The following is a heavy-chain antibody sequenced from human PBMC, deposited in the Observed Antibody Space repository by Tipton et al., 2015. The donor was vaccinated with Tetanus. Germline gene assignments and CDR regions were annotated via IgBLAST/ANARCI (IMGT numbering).Heavy chain of an antibody. Sequence: SGFTFSTHGMHWVRQAPGKGLEWVALVWYDGTRKYYTESVEGRFTISRDNSKNTLYLQRDSLRVEDTATYFCARERFVEWLGPLVCRGQGTLVTVSS. CDR2: VWYDGTRK. CDR1: GFTFSTHG. V-gene: IGHV3-33*01. J-gene: IGHJ4*02. D-gene: IGHD3-3*01. CDR3: ARERFVEWLGPLVC.